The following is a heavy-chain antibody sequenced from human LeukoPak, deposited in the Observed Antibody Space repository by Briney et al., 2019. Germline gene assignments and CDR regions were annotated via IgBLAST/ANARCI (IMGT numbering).Heavy chain of an antibody. Sequence: SETLSLTCTVSGGSISSYYCSWIRQPAGKGLEWIGCIYTSGRTTYNPSIKSRVTMSVDTSKNQFYRKRRSVTAAGTARYYCAREEITGSTQNDAFDIWGQGTMVTVSS. V-gene: IGHV4-4*07. J-gene: IGHJ3*02. D-gene: IGHD1-7*01. CDR3: AREEITGSTQNDAFDI. CDR1: GGSISSYY. CDR2: IYTSGRT.